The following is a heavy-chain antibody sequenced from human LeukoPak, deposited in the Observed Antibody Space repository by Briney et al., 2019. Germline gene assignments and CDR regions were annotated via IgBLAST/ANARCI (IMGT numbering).Heavy chain of an antibody. Sequence: PGGSLRLSCAASGSTFSSYAMSWVRQAPGKGLEWVSAISGSVGSTYYADSVKGRFSISRDNSKNTLYLQMNSLRAEDTAVYYCAKGQELDDGVFDSWGQGTLVTVSS. CDR2: ISGSVGST. V-gene: IGHV3-23*01. CDR3: AKGQELDDGVFDS. CDR1: GSTFSSYA. D-gene: IGHD1-1*01. J-gene: IGHJ4*02.